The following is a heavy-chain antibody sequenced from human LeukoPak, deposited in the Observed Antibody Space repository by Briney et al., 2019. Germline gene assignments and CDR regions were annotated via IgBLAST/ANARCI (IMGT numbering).Heavy chain of an antibody. J-gene: IGHJ3*02. D-gene: IGHD1-26*01. CDR3: ARQGYSGSYYDAFDI. Sequence: GESLKISCKGSGYSFTSYWIGWVRQMPGKGLEWMGIIYPGDSDTRYSPSFQGQVTTSADKSISTAYLQWSSPKASDTAMYYCARQGYSGSYYDAFDIWGQGTMVTVSS. CDR1: GYSFTSYW. CDR2: IYPGDSDT. V-gene: IGHV5-51*01.